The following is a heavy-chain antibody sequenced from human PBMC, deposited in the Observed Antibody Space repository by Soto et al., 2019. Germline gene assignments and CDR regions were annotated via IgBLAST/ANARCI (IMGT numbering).Heavy chain of an antibody. CDR3: ARGLGYCSGGSCRHDAFDI. V-gene: IGHV1-69*02. CDR1: GGTFSSYT. J-gene: IGHJ3*02. CDR2: IIPILGIA. D-gene: IGHD2-15*01. Sequence: ASVKVSCKASGGTFSSYTISWVRQAPGQGLEWMGRIIPILGIANYAQKFQGRVTITADKSTSTAYMELSSLRSEDTAVYYCARGLGYCSGGSCRHDAFDIWGQGTMVTVSS.